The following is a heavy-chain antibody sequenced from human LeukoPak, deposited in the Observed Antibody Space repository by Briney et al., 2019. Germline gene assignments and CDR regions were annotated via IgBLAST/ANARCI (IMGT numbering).Heavy chain of an antibody. V-gene: IGHV4-4*07. CDR3: ARQFLVGSTFHAFDL. Sequence: SSETLSLTCSVSVVSMNGYYWSWLRQSAGNRLEWIGHVDSSGNTNYNPSLESRVTMSVDTSKKQFSLKLTSVTAADMAVYFCARQFLVGSTFHAFDLWGQGTRVTVSS. CDR2: VDSSGNT. CDR1: VVSMNGYY. D-gene: IGHD1-26*01. J-gene: IGHJ3*01.